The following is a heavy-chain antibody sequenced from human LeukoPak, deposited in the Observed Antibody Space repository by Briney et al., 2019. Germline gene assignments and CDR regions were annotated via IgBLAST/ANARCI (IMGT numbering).Heavy chain of an antibody. D-gene: IGHD3-3*01. CDR1: GGSFSGYY. V-gene: IGHV4-31*11. Sequence: SETLSLTCAVYGGSFSGYYWSWIRQHPGKGLEWIGYIYYSGSTYYNPSLKSRVTISVDTSKNQFSLKLSSVTAADTAVYYCARDRNYDFWSGSKRGYWFDPWGQGTLVTVSS. J-gene: IGHJ5*02. CDR3: ARDRNYDFWSGSKRGYWFDP. CDR2: IYYSGST.